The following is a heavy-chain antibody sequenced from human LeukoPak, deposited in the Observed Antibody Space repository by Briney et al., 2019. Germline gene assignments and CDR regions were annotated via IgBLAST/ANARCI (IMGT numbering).Heavy chain of an antibody. Sequence: SETLSLTCTASGGSISSTSYYWGWVRQPPGRGLEWIGGIIYSGNTKYNPSLKSRVTISVDTSKNQFSLKLSSVTAADTAVYYCARGRWRIDYWGQGTLVTVSS. CDR2: IIYSGNT. J-gene: IGHJ4*02. V-gene: IGHV4-39*07. D-gene: IGHD4-23*01. CDR1: GGSISSTSYY. CDR3: ARGRWRIDY.